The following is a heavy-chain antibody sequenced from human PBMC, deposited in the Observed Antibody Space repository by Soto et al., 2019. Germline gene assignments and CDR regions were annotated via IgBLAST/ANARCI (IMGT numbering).Heavy chain of an antibody. J-gene: IGHJ4*02. V-gene: IGHV3-23*01. CDR3: AKDRTVAARNFDY. CDR1: GFAFSHYA. CDR2: ISTSIDAT. Sequence: RLSCAASGFAFSHYAMDWVRQAPGEGLEWVSSISTSIDATYYADSVKGRFTISRDDSKNTLYLQMNSLRAEDSAVYYCAKDRTVAARNFDYWGQGTQVTVSS. D-gene: IGHD6-6*01.